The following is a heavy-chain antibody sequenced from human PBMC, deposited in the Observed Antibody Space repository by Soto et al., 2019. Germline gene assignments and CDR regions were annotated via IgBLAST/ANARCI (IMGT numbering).Heavy chain of an antibody. V-gene: IGHV1-69*05. J-gene: IGHJ5*02. Sequence: QVQLVQAGAEVKKPGSSVKVSCQASGCTFSSYAITWVRQAPGQGVDRIGWIIPIFGTAPYAQKFQGRVTITTDESTSTAYMELSSLRSEDTAVYYCARDRGTSKVDYPYWFDPWGQGTLVTVSS. CDR2: IIPIFGTA. CDR1: GCTFSSYA. D-gene: IGHD3-16*01. CDR3: ARDRGTSKVDYPYWFDP.